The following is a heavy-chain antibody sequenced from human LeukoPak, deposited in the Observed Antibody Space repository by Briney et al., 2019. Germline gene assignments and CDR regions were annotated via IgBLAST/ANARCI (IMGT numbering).Heavy chain of an antibody. CDR1: GGSISSYY. CDR2: IYYSGST. V-gene: IGHV4-59*01. D-gene: IGHD6-13*01. CDR3: ARRVFPDYFDY. J-gene: IGHJ4*02. Sequence: PSETLSLTCTVSGGSISSYYWSWIRQPPGKGLEWIGYIYYSGSTNYNPSLKSRVTISVDTSKNQFSLKLSSVTAADTAVYYCARRVFPDYFDYWGQGTLVTVSS.